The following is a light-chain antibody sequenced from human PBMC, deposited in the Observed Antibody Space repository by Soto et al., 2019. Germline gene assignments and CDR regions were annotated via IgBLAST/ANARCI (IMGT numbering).Light chain of an antibody. Sequence: QSALTQPASVSGSPGQSITISCTGTSSDVGGYNYVSWYQQHPGKAPKLMIYDVSNRPSGVSNRSSGSKSGNTASLTISGLQAEDEADYYCSSYTSSSTLRVFGTGTKLTVL. J-gene: IGLJ1*01. CDR1: SSDVGGYNY. CDR2: DVS. V-gene: IGLV2-14*01. CDR3: SSYTSSSTLRV.